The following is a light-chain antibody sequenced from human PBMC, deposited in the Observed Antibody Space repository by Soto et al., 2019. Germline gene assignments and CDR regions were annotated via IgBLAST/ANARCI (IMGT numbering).Light chain of an antibody. Sequence: DIQMTQSPSSLPASVGDRVTITCRASQSISNYLAWYQQRLGKVPKLLIYAASRLQSGVPSRFSGSGSGTDFTLTISSLQPEDFATYYCQQSSNTPITFGQGTRLEIK. CDR3: QQSSNTPIT. CDR1: QSISNY. V-gene: IGKV1-39*01. J-gene: IGKJ5*01. CDR2: AAS.